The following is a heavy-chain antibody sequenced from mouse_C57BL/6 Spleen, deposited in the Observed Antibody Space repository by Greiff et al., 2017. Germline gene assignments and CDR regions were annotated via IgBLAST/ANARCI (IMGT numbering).Heavy chain of an antibody. V-gene: IGHV1-59*01. D-gene: IGHD1-1*02. CDR2: IDPSDSYT. CDR3: ARRGILSQYYFDY. CDR1: GYTFTSYW. J-gene: IGHJ2*01. Sequence: QVQLKQSGAELVRPGTSVKLSCKASGYTFTSYWMHWVKQRPGQGLEWIGVIDPSDSYTNYNQKFKGKATLTVDTSSSTAYMQLSSLTSEDSAVYYCARRGILSQYYFDYWGQGTTLTVSS.